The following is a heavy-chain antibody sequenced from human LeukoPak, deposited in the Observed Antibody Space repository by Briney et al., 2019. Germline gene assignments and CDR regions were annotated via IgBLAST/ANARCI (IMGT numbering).Heavy chain of an antibody. J-gene: IGHJ6*03. V-gene: IGHV3-23*01. Sequence: GGTLRLSCAASGFTFSSYGMSWVRQAPGKGLEWVSAISGSGGSTYYADSVKGRFTISRDNSKNTLYLQMNSLRAEDTAVYYCARVDYGDSSGYYYYYMDVWGKGTTVTVSS. CDR2: ISGSGGST. CDR1: GFTFSSYG. D-gene: IGHD4-17*01. CDR3: ARVDYGDSSGYYYYYMDV.